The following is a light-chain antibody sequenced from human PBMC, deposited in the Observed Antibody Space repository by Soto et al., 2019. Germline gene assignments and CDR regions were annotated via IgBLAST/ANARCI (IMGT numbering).Light chain of an antibody. Sequence: EIVLTQSPGTLSWSPGERATLSCRASQTVSNNYLAWYQQKAGQAPRLVIYGASNRATGIPDRFSASGSGTDFTLTISRLEPEDFAVYYCQQYISSPLTVGQGPKVDI. J-gene: IGKJ1*01. V-gene: IGKV3-20*01. CDR3: QQYISSPLT. CDR2: GAS. CDR1: QTVSNNY.